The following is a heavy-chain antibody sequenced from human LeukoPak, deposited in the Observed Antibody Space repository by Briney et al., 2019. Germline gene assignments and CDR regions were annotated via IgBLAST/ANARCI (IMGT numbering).Heavy chain of an antibody. D-gene: IGHD3-10*01. CDR2: ISGSGGST. J-gene: IGHJ3*02. Sequence: PGGSLRLSCVASGFTFSSYAMSWVRQAPGKGLEWVSAISGSGGSTYYADSVKGRFTISRDNSKNTLYLQMNSLRAEDTAVYYCAKVVRGVLLTGAFDIWGQGTMVTVSS. CDR3: AKVVRGVLLTGAFDI. V-gene: IGHV3-23*01. CDR1: GFTFSSYA.